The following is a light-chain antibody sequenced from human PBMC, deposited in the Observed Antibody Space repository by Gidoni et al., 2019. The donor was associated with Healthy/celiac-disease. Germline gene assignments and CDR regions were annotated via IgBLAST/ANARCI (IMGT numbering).Light chain of an antibody. CDR3: NSRDSSGNHNV. CDR1: SLRSYY. J-gene: IGLJ1*01. CDR2: GKN. V-gene: IGLV3-19*01. Sequence: SSSLTQAPAVSVAFGQTVRLTCQGDSLRSYYASWYQQKPGQAPVLVIYGKNNRPSGIPDRFSGSSSGNTASLTITGAQAEDEADYYCNSRDSSGNHNVFGTGTKVTVL.